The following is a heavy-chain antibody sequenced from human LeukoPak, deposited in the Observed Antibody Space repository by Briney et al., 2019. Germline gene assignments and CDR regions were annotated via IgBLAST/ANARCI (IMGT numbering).Heavy chain of an antibody. D-gene: IGHD3-3*01. J-gene: IGHJ4*02. CDR2: IYTSGST. CDR1: DASISSYY. CDR3: ARRSLSGYFDF. V-gene: IGHV4-4*09. Sequence: PSETLSLTCTVSDASISSYYWSWIRQPPGNGLEWIGYIYTSGSTNYNPSLKSRVTISVDTSKNQFSLKLSSVTAADTAVYYCARRSLSGYFDFWGQGTLVTVSS.